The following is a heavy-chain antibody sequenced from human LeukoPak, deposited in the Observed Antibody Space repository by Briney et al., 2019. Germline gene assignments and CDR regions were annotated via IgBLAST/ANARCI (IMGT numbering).Heavy chain of an antibody. CDR2: IQPADSQT. J-gene: IGHJ3*02. CDR3: ARRLRTGGFDI. V-gene: IGHV5-51*01. CDR1: GSPLITLA. Sequence: GESLNISGQRLGSPLITLAIDWVRKVPGKGLEWMGLIQPADSQTRYNPSFQGQVTLSDDKSINTAYLQWSSLRLSDTAIYYCARRLRTGGFDIWGQGTEVTVSS. D-gene: IGHD1-1*01.